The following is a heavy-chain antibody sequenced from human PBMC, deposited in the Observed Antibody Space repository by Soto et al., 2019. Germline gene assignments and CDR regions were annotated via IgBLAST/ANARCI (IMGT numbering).Heavy chain of an antibody. CDR3: ARGNHPLRYFDWLSLIDY. D-gene: IGHD3-9*01. CDR2: ISSSSSTI. Sequence: GGSLRLSCAASGFTFSSYSMNWVRQAPGKGLEWVSYISSSSSTIYYADSVKGRFTISRDNAKNSLYLQMNSLRAEDTAVYYCARGNHPLRYFDWLSLIDYWGQGTLVTVSS. V-gene: IGHV3-48*01. CDR1: GFTFSSYS. J-gene: IGHJ4*02.